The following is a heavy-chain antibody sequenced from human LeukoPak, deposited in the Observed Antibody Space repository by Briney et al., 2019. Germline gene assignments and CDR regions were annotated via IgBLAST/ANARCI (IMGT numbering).Heavy chain of an antibody. CDR1: GFSLRTSGVG. CDR3: AHRYCTTTSCYFDY. D-gene: IGHD2-2*01. CDR2: IYWNDDK. Sequence: SGPTLLHPTQPLTLTCTFSGFSLRTSGVGVGWIRQPPGKALEWLALIYWNDDKRYSPSLKTRLTITKDTSYSQLVLTMTNMVPVDTATYFCAHRYCTTTSCYFDYWGQGTLVTVSS. J-gene: IGHJ4*02. V-gene: IGHV2-5*01.